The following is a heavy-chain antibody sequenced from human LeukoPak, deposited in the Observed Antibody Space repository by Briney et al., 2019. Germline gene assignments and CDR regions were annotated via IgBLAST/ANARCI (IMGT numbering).Heavy chain of an antibody. Sequence: SETLSLTCTVSGDSISSSYYYWVWLRQPPGKGLEWIGSIYYDGSTYYNPSLKSRVTISSDTSKNQFSLKVSPLTATDTAVYYCARRSHCTGGSCPPVWGQGTTVTVSS. CDR3: ARRSHCTGGSCPPV. D-gene: IGHD2-15*01. J-gene: IGHJ6*02. CDR2: IYYDGST. CDR1: GDSISSSYYY. V-gene: IGHV4-39*01.